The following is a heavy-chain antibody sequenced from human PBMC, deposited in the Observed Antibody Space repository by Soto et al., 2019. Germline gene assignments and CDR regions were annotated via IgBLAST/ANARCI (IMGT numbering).Heavy chain of an antibody. CDR3: ARRAETNGWNGFGADKYYFDF. CDR2: MNPNTGNP. Sequence: GASVKVSCKASGYTFTSYDIYWVRQATGQGLEWMGWMNPNTGNPGYAQKFQGRVTMTSDTSISTAHMELSSLRSEDTAVYYCARRAETNGWNGFGADKYYFDFWGQGNLVTVSS. J-gene: IGHJ4*02. D-gene: IGHD1-1*01. V-gene: IGHV1-8*01. CDR1: GYTFTSYD.